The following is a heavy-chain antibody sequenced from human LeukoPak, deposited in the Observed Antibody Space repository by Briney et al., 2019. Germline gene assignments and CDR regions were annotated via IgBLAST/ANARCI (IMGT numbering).Heavy chain of an antibody. D-gene: IGHD6-19*01. Sequence: GGSLRLSCAASGFTFSSYGMHWVRQAPGKGLEWVAVIWYDGSNKYYADSVKGRFTISRDNSENTLYLQMNSLRAEDTAVYYCARDSGLAVAGLLDYWGQGTLVTVSS. CDR2: IWYDGSNK. CDR1: GFTFSSYG. J-gene: IGHJ4*02. V-gene: IGHV3-33*01. CDR3: ARDSGLAVAGLLDY.